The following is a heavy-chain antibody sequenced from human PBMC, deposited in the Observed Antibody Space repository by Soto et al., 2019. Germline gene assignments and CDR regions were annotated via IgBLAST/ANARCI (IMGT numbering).Heavy chain of an antibody. D-gene: IGHD6-6*01. J-gene: IGHJ6*02. CDR3: AGREFASSSFHYYYYAVDV. V-gene: IGHV4-34*08. CDR1: DGTCIDYC. Sequence: SETLSDTWAVEDGTCIDYCWTWIRQPPGKGLEWIGEINHSGSTNFNPSLKSRVAISADTSRNQFSLRVTSVTAADTAVYYCAGREFASSSFHYYYYAVDVWGQGTTVTVS. CDR2: INHSGST.